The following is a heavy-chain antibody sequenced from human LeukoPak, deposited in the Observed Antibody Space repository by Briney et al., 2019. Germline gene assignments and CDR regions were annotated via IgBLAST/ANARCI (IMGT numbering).Heavy chain of an antibody. V-gene: IGHV5-51*01. CDR1: GFDFTVHW. Sequence: GESLKISCKGSGFDFTVHWIAWVRQMPGKGLEWMGIIYPGDSDTRYSPSFQGQVTISADKSISTAYLQWSSLKASDTAMYYCARMLESRAPNDYWGQGTLVTVSS. J-gene: IGHJ4*02. CDR3: ARMLESRAPNDY. D-gene: IGHD2-8*01. CDR2: IYPGDSDT.